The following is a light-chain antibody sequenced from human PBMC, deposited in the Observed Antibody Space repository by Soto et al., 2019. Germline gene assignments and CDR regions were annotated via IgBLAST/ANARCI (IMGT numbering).Light chain of an antibody. Sequence: EIVLTQSPGTLSLSPGERATLSCRASQSVSRSYLAWYQQKPGQAPRLLIYGASSRATGIPDRFSGSGSGTDFTLTISRLEPEDFVVYYCQQYGGSPYTFGQGTKLEIK. V-gene: IGKV3-20*01. CDR2: GAS. CDR1: QSVSRSY. CDR3: QQYGGSPYT. J-gene: IGKJ2*01.